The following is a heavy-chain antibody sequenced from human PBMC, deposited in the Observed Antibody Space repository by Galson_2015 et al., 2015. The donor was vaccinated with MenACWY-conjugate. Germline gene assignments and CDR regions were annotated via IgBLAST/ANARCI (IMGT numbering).Heavy chain of an antibody. CDR1: GFNFSSYA. CDR3: AKRVRGYSYSFDY. V-gene: IGHV3-23*01. CDR2: ITASGLST. Sequence: SLRLSCAASGFNFSSYAMSRVRQAPGKGLEWVSAITASGLSTYYAGSVKGRFTISRDSSKNTLYLQMNSLRVEDTALYYCAKRVRGYSYSFDYWGQGTLVTVSS. J-gene: IGHJ4*02. D-gene: IGHD5-18*01.